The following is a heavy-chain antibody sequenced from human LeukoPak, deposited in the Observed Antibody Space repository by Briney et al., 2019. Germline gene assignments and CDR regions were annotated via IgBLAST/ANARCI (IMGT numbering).Heavy chain of an antibody. CDR2: INSYSSHI. Sequence: GGSLRLSCAASGFTFSTTAMNWVRQVPGKGLEWVSSINSYSSHIYYAASVRGRFTVSRDNARNSVFLQMNSLTAEDTAVYYCARDPERYLRTGKFDYWGQGTLVTVSS. CDR1: GFTFSTTA. D-gene: IGHD5/OR15-5a*01. V-gene: IGHV3-21*01. J-gene: IGHJ4*02. CDR3: ARDPERYLRTGKFDY.